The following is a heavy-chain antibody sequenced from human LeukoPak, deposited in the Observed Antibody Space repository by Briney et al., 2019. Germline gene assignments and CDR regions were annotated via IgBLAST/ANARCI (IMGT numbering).Heavy chain of an antibody. CDR2: IYHSGDT. CDR1: GYSITSGYD. V-gene: IGHV4-38-2*02. CDR3: AKGTSSGWHYFDY. D-gene: IGHD6-19*01. J-gene: IGHJ4*02. Sequence: SETLSLTCIVSGYSITSGYDWGWIRQPPGKGLEWIGSIYHSGDTYYKPSLKSRVTISVDTTKNQFSLKLDSVAAADTAVYYCAKGTSSGWHYFDYWGQGTLVTVSS.